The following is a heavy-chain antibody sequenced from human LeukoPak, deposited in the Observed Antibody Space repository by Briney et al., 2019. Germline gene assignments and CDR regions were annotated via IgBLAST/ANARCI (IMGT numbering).Heavy chain of an antibody. J-gene: IGHJ4*02. CDR3: ATDGYSGSYLFDY. Sequence: ASVKVSCKVSGYTLTELSMHWVRQAPGKGFEWMGGFDPEDGETIYAQKFQGRVTMTEDTSTDTAYMELSSLRSEDTAVYYCATDGYSGSYLFDYWGQGTLVTVSS. CDR1: GYTLTELS. V-gene: IGHV1-24*01. D-gene: IGHD1-26*01. CDR2: FDPEDGET.